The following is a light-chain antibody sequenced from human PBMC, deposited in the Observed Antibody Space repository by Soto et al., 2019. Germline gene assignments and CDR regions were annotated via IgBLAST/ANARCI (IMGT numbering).Light chain of an antibody. CDR2: AAT. CDR1: QSVSDSY. V-gene: IGKV3-20*01. Sequence: EVVLTQSPGTLSLSPGERATLSCRASQSVSDSYLAWYQQKPGRPPRLLIYAATRRATGIPDRFSGSGSGTDFTLTISTLEPDDFAVYYCHHFGSSPETFGQGTKV. J-gene: IGKJ1*01. CDR3: HHFGSSPET.